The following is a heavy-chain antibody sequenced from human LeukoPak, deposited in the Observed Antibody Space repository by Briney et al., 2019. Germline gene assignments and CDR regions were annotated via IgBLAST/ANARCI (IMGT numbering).Heavy chain of an antibody. CDR2: ISGSGGST. CDR1: GLTFSSYA. V-gene: IGHV3-23*01. CDR3: AKDQYRDYFRGADY. D-gene: IGHD2/OR15-2a*01. J-gene: IGHJ4*02. Sequence: GGSLRLSCAASGLTFSSYAMSWVRQAPGKGLEWVSAISGSGGSTYYADSVKGRFTISRDNSKDTLYLQINSLRAEDTAVYYCAKDQYRDYFRGADYWGQGTLVTVSS.